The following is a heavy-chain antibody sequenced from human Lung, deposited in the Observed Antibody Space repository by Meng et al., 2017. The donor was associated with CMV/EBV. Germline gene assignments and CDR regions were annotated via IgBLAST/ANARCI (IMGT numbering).Heavy chain of an antibody. CDR1: GLRFDDYG. J-gene: IGHJ4*02. D-gene: IGHD3-16*01. V-gene: IGHV3-30*02. CDR2: IRHDGTNK. CDR3: AKDLLLFGGPNAYFDQ. Sequence: PCAAFGLRFDDYGMHWVRQTPGKGLEWVAFIRHDGTNKFYGDSVKGRFTISRDNSKNTVYLQMNSLRPEETAVYYCAKDLLLFGGPNAYFDQWGQGXLVTVS.